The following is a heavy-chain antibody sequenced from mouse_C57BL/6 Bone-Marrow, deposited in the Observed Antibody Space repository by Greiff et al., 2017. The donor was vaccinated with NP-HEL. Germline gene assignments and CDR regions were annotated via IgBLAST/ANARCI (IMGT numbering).Heavy chain of an antibody. Sequence: VTLMESGPGLVAPSQSLSITCTVSGFSLTSYAISWVRQPPGKGLEWLGVIWTGGGTNYNSAPKARLSISKDNSKSQVFLKMNSLQTDDTARYYCATVYDGSFAYWGQGTLVTVSA. CDR3: ATVYDGSFAY. V-gene: IGHV2-9-1*01. CDR2: IWTGGGT. J-gene: IGHJ3*01. CDR1: GFSLTSYA. D-gene: IGHD2-3*01.